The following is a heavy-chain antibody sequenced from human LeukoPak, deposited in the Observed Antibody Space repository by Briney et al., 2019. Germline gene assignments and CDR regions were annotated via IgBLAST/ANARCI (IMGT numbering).Heavy chain of an antibody. V-gene: IGHV3-30*02. D-gene: IGHD1-1*01. CDR3: AKDGNYYYYYYMDV. J-gene: IGHJ6*03. Sequence: GGSLRLSCAASGFTFSSYGMHWVRQAPGKGLEWVAFIRYDGSNKYYADSVKGRFTISRDNSKNTLYLQMNSLRAEDTAVYYCAKDGNYYYYYYMDVWGKGTTVTVSS. CDR1: GFTFSSYG. CDR2: IRYDGSNK.